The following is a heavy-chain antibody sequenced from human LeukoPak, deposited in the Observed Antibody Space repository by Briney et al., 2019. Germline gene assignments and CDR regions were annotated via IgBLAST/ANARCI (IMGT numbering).Heavy chain of an antibody. J-gene: IGHJ4*02. D-gene: IGHD6-19*01. CDR3: ARDPTNTSGRYAYFDY. V-gene: IGHV1-18*01. Sequence: GASVKVSCKASRFPLTHHGITWVRRAPGHGLEWMGWISGYKGDTSYAQKFQGRVTLTTDTSTSTTYMELRSLRSDDTAVYYCARDPTNTSGRYAYFDYWGQGTLVTVSS. CDR2: ISGYKGDT. CDR1: RFPLTHHG.